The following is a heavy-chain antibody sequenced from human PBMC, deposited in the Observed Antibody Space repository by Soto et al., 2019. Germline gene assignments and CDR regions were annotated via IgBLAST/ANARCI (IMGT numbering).Heavy chain of an antibody. D-gene: IGHD1-26*01. CDR1: GGSMNNYY. J-gene: IGHJ4*02. Sequence: PSETLSLTCTVSGGSMNNYYWSWIRQAPGKGLQYIGYISYMGTTNYNPSLKSRVTISVDTSKNQLSLKLSSVTAADSAVYYCARSISGTFQTPDFWGQGTLVTVSS. CDR3: ARSISGTFQTPDF. CDR2: ISYMGTT. V-gene: IGHV4-59*12.